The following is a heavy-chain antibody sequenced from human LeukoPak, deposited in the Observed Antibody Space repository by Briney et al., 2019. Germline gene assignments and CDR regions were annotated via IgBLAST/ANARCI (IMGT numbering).Heavy chain of an antibody. J-gene: IGHJ4*02. CDR2: INHSGST. CDR1: GGSFSGYY. Sequence: SETLSLTCAVYGGSFSGYYWSWIRQPPGKGLEWIGEINHSGSTNYNPSLKSRVTISVDHSKNQFSPKLSSVTAADTAVYYRARGGWQWLGYWGQGTLVTVSS. D-gene: IGHD6-19*01. CDR3: ARGGWQWLGY. V-gene: IGHV4-34*01.